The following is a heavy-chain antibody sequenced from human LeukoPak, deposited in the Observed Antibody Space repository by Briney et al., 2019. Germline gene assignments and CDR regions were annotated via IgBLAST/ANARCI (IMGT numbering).Heavy chain of an antibody. D-gene: IGHD2-15*01. Sequence: PSETLSLTCAVYGGSFSGYYWSWIRHPPGKGLEWIGEINHSGSTNYNVSLKSRVTISVDTSKNQFSLKLSSVTAADTAVYYCARGTAAAVGVGYYYYYMDVWGKGTTVTVSS. J-gene: IGHJ6*03. V-gene: IGHV4-34*01. CDR2: INHSGST. CDR3: ARGTAAAVGVGYYYYYMDV. CDR1: GGSFSGYY.